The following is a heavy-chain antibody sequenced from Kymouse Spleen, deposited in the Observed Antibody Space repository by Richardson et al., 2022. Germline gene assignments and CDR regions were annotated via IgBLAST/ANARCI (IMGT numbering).Heavy chain of an antibody. CDR3: ARQGYSSSWPTPSV. J-gene: IGHJ6*02. V-gene: IGHV4-39*01. Sequence: QLQLQESGPGLVKPSETLSLTCTVSGGSISSSSYYWGWIRQPPGKGLEWIGSIYYSGSTYYNPSLKSRVTISVDTSKNQFSLKLSSVTAADTAVYYCARQGYSSSWPTPSVWGQGTTVTVSS. CDR1: GGSISSSSYY. D-gene: IGHD6-13*01. CDR2: IYYSGST.